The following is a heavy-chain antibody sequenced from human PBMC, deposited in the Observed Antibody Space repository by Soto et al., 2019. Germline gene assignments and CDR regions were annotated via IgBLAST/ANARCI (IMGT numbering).Heavy chain of an antibody. Sequence: PGGSLILSCAASGFTFSSYGMHWVRQAPGKGLEWVAVISYDGSNKYYADSVKGRFTISRDNSKNTLYLQMNSLRAEDTAVYYCAKDKNYYYYGMDVWGQGTTVTVSS. CDR1: GFTFSSYG. V-gene: IGHV3-30*18. CDR3: AKDKNYYYYGMDV. J-gene: IGHJ6*02. CDR2: ISYDGSNK.